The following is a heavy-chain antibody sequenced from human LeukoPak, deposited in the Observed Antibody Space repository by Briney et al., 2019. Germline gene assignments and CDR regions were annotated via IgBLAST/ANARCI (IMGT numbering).Heavy chain of an antibody. CDR3: AKGPPAAARYFDH. D-gene: IGHD6-13*01. J-gene: IGHJ4*02. CDR1: EFTFSSYA. CDR2: IAGYTNST. V-gene: IGHV3-23*01. Sequence: PGGSLRLSCVASEFTFSSYAMSWVRQAPGKGLEWVSSIAGYTNSTHYADSVKGRFIISRDNSKSTLYLQMNGLRVEDSALYYCAKGPPAAARYFDHWGQGAPVTVSS.